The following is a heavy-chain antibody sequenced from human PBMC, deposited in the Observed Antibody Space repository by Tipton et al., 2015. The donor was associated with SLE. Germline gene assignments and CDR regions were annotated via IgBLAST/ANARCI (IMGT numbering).Heavy chain of an antibody. V-gene: IGHV4-34*01. CDR2: INHSGST. CDR1: GGSFSGYY. J-gene: IGHJ4*02. D-gene: IGHD3-10*01. Sequence: TLSLTCAVYGGSFSGYYWSWIRQPPGKGLEWIGEINHSGSTNYNPSLKSRVTISVDTSKNQFSLKLSSVTAADTAVYYCARSYYGSGSYPYWGQGTLVTVSS. CDR3: ARSYYGSGSYPY.